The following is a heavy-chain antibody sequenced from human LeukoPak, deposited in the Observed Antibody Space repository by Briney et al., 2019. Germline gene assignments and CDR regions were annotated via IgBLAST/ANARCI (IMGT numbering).Heavy chain of an antibody. CDR3: AKVVVVAATRNWYFDL. CDR2: ISGSGGST. V-gene: IGHV3-23*01. D-gene: IGHD2-15*01. J-gene: IGHJ2*01. Sequence: PGGSLRLSCAASGFTFSSYAMSWVRQTPGKGLEWVSGISGSGGSTYYADSVKGRFTISRDNSKNTLYLQMNSLRAEDTAVYYCAKVVVVAATRNWYFDLWGRGTLVTVSS. CDR1: GFTFSSYA.